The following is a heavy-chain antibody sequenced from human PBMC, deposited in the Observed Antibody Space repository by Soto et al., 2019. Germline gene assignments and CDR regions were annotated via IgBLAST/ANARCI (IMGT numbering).Heavy chain of an antibody. J-gene: IGHJ6*02. Sequence: EVQLLESGGGLVQPGGSLRLSCAASGFTFSSYAMSWVRQAPGKGLEWVSVISTSGGITYYADSVKGRFTSSRDNSKNTLYLQMTSLRAEDTAVYYCAKDHGMDVWGQGTTVTVSS. CDR3: AKDHGMDV. CDR2: ISTSGGIT. V-gene: IGHV3-23*01. CDR1: GFTFSSYA.